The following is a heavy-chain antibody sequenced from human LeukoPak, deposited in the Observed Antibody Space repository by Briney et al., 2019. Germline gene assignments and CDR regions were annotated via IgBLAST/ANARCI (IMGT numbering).Heavy chain of an antibody. CDR2: IYSGGST. CDR1: GSTFSSYA. J-gene: IGHJ3*02. Sequence: GGSLRLSCAASGSTFSSYAMSWVRQAPGKGLEWVSVIYSGGSTYYADSVKGRFTISRDNSKNTLYLQMNSLRAEDTAVYYCARDTGMATTMGDAFDIWGQGTMVTVSS. CDR3: ARDTGMATTMGDAFDI. V-gene: IGHV3-53*01. D-gene: IGHD5-24*01.